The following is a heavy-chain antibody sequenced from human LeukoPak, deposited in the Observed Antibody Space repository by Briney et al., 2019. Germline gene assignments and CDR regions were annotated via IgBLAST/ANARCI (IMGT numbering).Heavy chain of an antibody. CDR1: GFTFSSYG. Sequence: QTGGSLRLSCVTSGFTFSSYGMDWVRQAPGKGLEWVALISYDGNNEYYADSVKGRFTISRDNSKNTQYLQMNSLGAEDRAVYYCPKEGSSTLTIGDWGQGTLVIVSS. CDR3: PKEGSSTLTIGD. D-gene: IGHD4/OR15-4a*01. CDR2: ISYDGNNE. V-gene: IGHV3-30*18. J-gene: IGHJ4*02.